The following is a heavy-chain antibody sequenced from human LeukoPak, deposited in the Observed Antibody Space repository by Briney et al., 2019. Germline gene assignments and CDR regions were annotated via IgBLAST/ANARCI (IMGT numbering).Heavy chain of an antibody. CDR2: IDNYGSSP. J-gene: IGHJ6*03. V-gene: IGHV3-74*01. D-gene: IGHD6-13*01. CDR1: GFTFSSYW. CDR3: ANLHSKHSSSWIYYYYYYMDV. Sequence: PGGSLRLSCAASGFTFSSYWMHWVRQAPGKGLVWVSRIDNYGSSPSYADSVKGRFTISRDNAKNTLYLQMNSLRAEDTAVYYCANLHSKHSSSWIYYYYYYMDVWGKGTTVTVSS.